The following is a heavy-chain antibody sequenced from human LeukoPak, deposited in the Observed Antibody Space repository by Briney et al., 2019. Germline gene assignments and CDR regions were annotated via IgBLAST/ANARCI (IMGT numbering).Heavy chain of an antibody. D-gene: IGHD3-22*01. Sequence: SQTLSLTCTVSGGSISSGSYYWSWIRQPAGKGLEWIGRIYTSGSTNYNPSLKRRVTISVDTSKNQFSLKLSSVTAADTAVYYCARALYDSSLRATWFDPWGQGTLVTVSS. CDR1: GGSISSGSYY. CDR3: ARALYDSSLRATWFDP. CDR2: IYTSGST. V-gene: IGHV4-61*02. J-gene: IGHJ5*02.